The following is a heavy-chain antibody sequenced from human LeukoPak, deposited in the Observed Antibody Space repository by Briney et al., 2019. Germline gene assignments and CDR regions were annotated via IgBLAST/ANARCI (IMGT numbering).Heavy chain of an antibody. V-gene: IGHV3-30*03. CDR2: ISYDGSNK. CDR3: ARDRRIAGTPFDY. CDR1: GFTFSNYG. D-gene: IGHD1-14*01. Sequence: GGSLRLSCAASGFTFSNYGMHWVRQAPGKGLEWVAVISYDGSNKYYADSVKGRFTISRDNSKNTLHLQMNSLRAEDTAVYYCARDRRIAGTPFDYWGQGTLVTVSS. J-gene: IGHJ4*02.